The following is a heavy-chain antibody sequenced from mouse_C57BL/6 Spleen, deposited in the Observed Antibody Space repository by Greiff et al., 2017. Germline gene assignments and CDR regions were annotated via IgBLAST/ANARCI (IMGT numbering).Heavy chain of an antibody. CDR3: AREWDGC. D-gene: IGHD4-1*01. CDR1: GYSFTGYY. CDR2: INPSTGGT. Sequence: VQLKESGPELVKPGASVKISCKASGYSFTGYYMNWVKQSPEKSLEWIGEINPSTGGTTYNQKFKAKATLTVAKTSSTAYMQLKSLTSEDTAVYYCAREWDGCWGKGTTLTVSS. V-gene: IGHV1-42*01. J-gene: IGHJ2*01.